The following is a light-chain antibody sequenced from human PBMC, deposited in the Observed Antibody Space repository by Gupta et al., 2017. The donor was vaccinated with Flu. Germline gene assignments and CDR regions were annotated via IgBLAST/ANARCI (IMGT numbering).Light chain of an antibody. J-gene: IGKJ2*01. CDR3: QQSDSTPYI. CDR1: QSISSY. V-gene: IGKV1-39*01. CDR2: AAS. Sequence: DIQMTQSPSSLSASVGDRVTITCRASQSISSYLNWYQQKPVKAPKLLIYAASSLKSGVPSRFSGSGSGRDFTLTISRLQPEDFATYYCQQSDSTPYIFGQGTKVEIK.